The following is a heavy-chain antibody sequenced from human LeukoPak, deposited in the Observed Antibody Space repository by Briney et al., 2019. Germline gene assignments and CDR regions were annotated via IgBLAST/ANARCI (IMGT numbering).Heavy chain of an antibody. V-gene: IGHV4-38-2*02. CDR3: ARVTYYYDSSGYYYLQSGAFDI. J-gene: IGHJ3*02. D-gene: IGHD3-22*01. Sequence: PSETLSLTCTVSGYSISSGYYWGWIRQPPGKGLEWIGSIYHSGSTYYNPSLKSRVTISVDTSKNQFSLKLSSVTAADTAVYYCARVTYYYDSSGYYYLQSGAFDIWGQGTMVTVSS. CDR1: GYSISSGYY. CDR2: IYHSGST.